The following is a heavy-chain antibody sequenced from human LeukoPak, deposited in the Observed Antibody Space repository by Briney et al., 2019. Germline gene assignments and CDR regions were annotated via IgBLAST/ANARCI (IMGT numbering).Heavy chain of an antibody. Sequence: GGSLRLSCAASGFTFSNFGMHWVRQAPGKGLEWVAFIRYDGCDKYYADSVKGRFTISRDNSKNTLYLQMNSLRAEDTAVYYCAKDPPGGSGWQIDYWGQGTLVTVSS. J-gene: IGHJ4*02. CDR3: AKDPPGGSGWQIDY. D-gene: IGHD6-19*01. CDR2: IRYDGCDK. CDR1: GFTFSNFG. V-gene: IGHV3-30*02.